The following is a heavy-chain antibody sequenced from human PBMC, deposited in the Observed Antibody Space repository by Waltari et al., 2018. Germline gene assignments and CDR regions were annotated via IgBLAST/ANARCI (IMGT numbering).Heavy chain of an antibody. V-gene: IGHV4-39*01. CDR3: ARSSGWYSGPGAHFDY. CDR1: GGSISSSSYY. Sequence: QESGPGLVKPSETLSLTCTVSGGSISSSSYYWGWIRQPPGKGLEWIGSIYYSGSTYYNPSLKSRVTISVDTSKNQFSLKLSSVTAADTAVYYCARSSGWYSGPGAHFDYWGQGTLVTVSS. J-gene: IGHJ4*02. D-gene: IGHD6-19*01. CDR2: IYYSGST.